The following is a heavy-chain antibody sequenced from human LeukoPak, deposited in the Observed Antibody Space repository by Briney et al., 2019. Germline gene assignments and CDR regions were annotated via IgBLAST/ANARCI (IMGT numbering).Heavy chain of an antibody. Sequence: ASVKVSCKASGYTFTGYYIHWVRQAAGQGLEWMGWINPNSGGTNSARRFQGRVTMTRDTSISTAYVELSSLRSDDTALYYCARVADGYNYGAFDIWGQGTVVTVSS. CDR2: INPNSGGT. CDR1: GYTFTGYY. V-gene: IGHV1-2*02. J-gene: IGHJ3*02. D-gene: IGHD5-24*01. CDR3: ARVADGYNYGAFDI.